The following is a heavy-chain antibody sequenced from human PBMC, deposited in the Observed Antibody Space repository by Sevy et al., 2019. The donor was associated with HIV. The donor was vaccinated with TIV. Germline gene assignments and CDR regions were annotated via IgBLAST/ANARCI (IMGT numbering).Heavy chain of an antibody. J-gene: IGHJ6*03. V-gene: IGHV3-7*03. CDR2: IKQDGSEK. CDR1: GFTFSSYW. Sequence: GGSLRLSCAASGFTFSSYWMSWVRQAPGKGLEWVANIKQDGSEKYYVDSVKGRLTISRDKAKNSLYLQMNSLRAEDTAVYYCAREGYYGNYYYYMDVWGKGTTVTVSS. CDR3: AREGYYGNYYYYMDV. D-gene: IGHD3-3*01.